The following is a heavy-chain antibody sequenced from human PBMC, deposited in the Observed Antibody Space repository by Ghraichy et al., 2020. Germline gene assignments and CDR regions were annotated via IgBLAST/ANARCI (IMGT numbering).Heavy chain of an antibody. Sequence: GGSLRLSCAASGFTFSSYWMSWVRQAPGKGLEWVANIKKDGSEKYYVDSVKGRFSISRDNAKNSLYLQMSSLRAEDTAVYYCARLGDFAEFHYWGQGTLLTVSS. CDR3: ARLGDFAEFHY. V-gene: IGHV3-7*01. CDR2: IKKDGSEK. J-gene: IGHJ4*02. CDR1: GFTFSSYW. D-gene: IGHD2-21*02.